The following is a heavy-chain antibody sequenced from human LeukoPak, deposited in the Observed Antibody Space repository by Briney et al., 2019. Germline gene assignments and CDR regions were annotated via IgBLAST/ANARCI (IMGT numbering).Heavy chain of an antibody. V-gene: IGHV3-23*01. D-gene: IGHD2-15*01. CDR1: GFTFSNYA. J-gene: IGHJ5*02. CDR2: IYGSDDKT. Sequence: GGSLRLSCVASGFTFSNYAMSWVRQAPGKGLELVSGIYGSDDKTVYGDAVKGRFTISRDNSKNTLYLQMSSLRADDTAVYYCAKTQGYYDAWGQGALVTVSS. CDR3: AKTQGYYDA.